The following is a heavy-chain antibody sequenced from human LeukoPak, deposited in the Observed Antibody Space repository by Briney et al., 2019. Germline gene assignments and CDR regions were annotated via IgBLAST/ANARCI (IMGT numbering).Heavy chain of an antibody. CDR3: VRERFHGSGAPKFDF. J-gene: IGHJ4*02. V-gene: IGHV3-21*06. Sequence: PGGSLRLSCVASGFIFSDYSMDWVRQAPGKGLEWVSCISGSGSYIYYADSVKGRFTISRDNAKNSLHLQVNSLRAEDTAVYYCVRERFHGSGAPKFDFWGQGTLVTVSS. CDR1: GFIFSDYS. D-gene: IGHD3-10*01. CDR2: ISGSGSYI.